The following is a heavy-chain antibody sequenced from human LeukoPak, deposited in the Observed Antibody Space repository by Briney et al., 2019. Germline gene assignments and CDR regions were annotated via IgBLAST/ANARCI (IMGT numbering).Heavy chain of an antibody. CDR1: GFTFNNYF. V-gene: IGHV3-7*01. Sequence: PGGSLGLSCAASGFTFNNYFMSWVRQAPGKGLEWVANIKQDGSEKYYGDPVKGRFTISRDNTKNTLFLYMDSLRDEDTAVYYCARDLVGAADWGQGTLVTVSS. D-gene: IGHD1-26*01. J-gene: IGHJ4*02. CDR2: IKQDGSEK. CDR3: ARDLVGAAD.